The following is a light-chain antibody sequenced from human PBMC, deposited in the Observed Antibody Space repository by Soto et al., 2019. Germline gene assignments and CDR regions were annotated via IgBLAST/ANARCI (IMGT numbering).Light chain of an antibody. CDR3: SSYTSSSTLVV. CDR1: SSDVGRYNY. CDR2: DVT. J-gene: IGLJ2*01. V-gene: IGLV2-14*01. Sequence: QSVLTQPASVSGSPGQSITISCTGTSSDVGRYNYVSWYQQHPGKAPKLMIYDVTYRPSGVSNRFSGSKSGNTASLAISGLQAEDEANYYCSSYTSSSTLVVFGGGTKLTVL.